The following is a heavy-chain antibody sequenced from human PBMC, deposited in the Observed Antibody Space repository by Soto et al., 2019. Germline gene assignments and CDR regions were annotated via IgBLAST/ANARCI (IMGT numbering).Heavy chain of an antibody. CDR2: ISYSGST. V-gene: IGHV4-59*01. CDR3: ARGISWQLPFDY. D-gene: IGHD5-12*01. J-gene: IGHJ4*02. CDR1: SDSISSYY. Sequence: SETLSLTCTVSSDSISSYYWSWIRQPPGKRLEWIGYISYSGSTDYNPSLKSRVTISGDTSKNQFSLKVSSVTAADTAVYYCARGISWQLPFDYWGQGTLVTVSS.